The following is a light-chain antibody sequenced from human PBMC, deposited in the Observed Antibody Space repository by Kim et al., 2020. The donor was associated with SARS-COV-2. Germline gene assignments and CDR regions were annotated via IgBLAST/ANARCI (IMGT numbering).Light chain of an antibody. CDR1: ENIGTW. CDR3: QHYSRFPYT. V-gene: IGKV1-5*03. J-gene: IGKJ2*01. Sequence: SASVGDRVTITCRASENIGTWLAWYQQKPVRAPTLLIYLASTLESGVPSRFSGTGSGTEFSLSITSLQPDDFATYYCQHYSRFPYTFGQGTKLEI. CDR2: LAS.